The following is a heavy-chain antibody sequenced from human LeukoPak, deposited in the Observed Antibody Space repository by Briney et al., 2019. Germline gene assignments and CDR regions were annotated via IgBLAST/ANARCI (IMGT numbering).Heavy chain of an antibody. CDR2: ISGSGDT. D-gene: IGHD6-25*01. CDR3: ATPPYSSDGNGMDV. V-gene: IGHV3-23*01. CDR1: DFTFSSYA. Sequence: GGSLRLSCAASDFTFSSYAMTWVRQAPGKGLEWVSDISGSGDTQYADSVKGRFTISRDNSKNTLFLEMNSLRAEDTAVYYCATPPYSSDGNGMDVWGQGTTVTVSS. J-gene: IGHJ6*02.